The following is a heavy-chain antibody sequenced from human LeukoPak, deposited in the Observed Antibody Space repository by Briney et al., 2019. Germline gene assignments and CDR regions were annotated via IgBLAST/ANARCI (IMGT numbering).Heavy chain of an antibody. Sequence: GGSLRLSCAASGFTLSSNYMSWVRQAPGKGLEWGSVIYSGGSTYYADSVKGRFTISRDNSKNTLYLQMNSLRAEDTAVYYCARDTTGYGSGDYWGQGTLVTVSS. J-gene: IGHJ4*02. V-gene: IGHV3-66*01. CDR2: IYSGGST. CDR3: ARDTTGYGSGDY. CDR1: GFTLSSNY. D-gene: IGHD3-10*01.